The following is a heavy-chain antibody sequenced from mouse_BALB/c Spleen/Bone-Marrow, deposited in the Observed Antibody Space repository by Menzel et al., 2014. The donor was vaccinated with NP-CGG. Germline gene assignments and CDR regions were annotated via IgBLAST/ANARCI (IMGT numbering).Heavy chain of an antibody. CDR2: IYSGGST. D-gene: IGHD1-1*01. Sequence: EVMLVESGGGLVKPGGSLRLSCAASGFTFSTYAMSWVRQTPEKRLEWVASIYSGGSTYYPDSVKGRFTISRDNARNILYLQMNSLRSEDTAMYYCARRYYGYWYFDVWGAGTTVTVPS. J-gene: IGHJ1*01. V-gene: IGHV5-6-5*01. CDR3: ARRYYGYWYFDV. CDR1: GFTFSTYA.